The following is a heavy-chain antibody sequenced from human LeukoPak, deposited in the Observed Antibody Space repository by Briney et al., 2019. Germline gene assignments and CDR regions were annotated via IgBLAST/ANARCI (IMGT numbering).Heavy chain of an antibody. CDR2: ISSSSSTI. Sequence: GGSLRLSCAASGFTFSSYSMNWVRQAPGKGLEWVSYISSSSSTIYYADSVKGRFTISRDNAKNSLYLQMNSLRAEDTAVYYCARGSNSGWRRPFDYWGQGTLVTVSS. CDR3: ARGSNSGWRRPFDY. CDR1: GFTFSSYS. J-gene: IGHJ4*02. D-gene: IGHD6-19*01. V-gene: IGHV3-48*01.